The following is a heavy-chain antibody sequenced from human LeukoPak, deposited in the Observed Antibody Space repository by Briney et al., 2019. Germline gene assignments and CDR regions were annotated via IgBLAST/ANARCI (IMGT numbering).Heavy chain of an antibody. J-gene: IGHJ6*03. V-gene: IGHV1-2*02. CDR1: GYTFTGYY. D-gene: IGHD2-2*01. CDR2: INPNSGGT. CDR3: ARGPRYCSSTSCSEYYYMDV. Sequence: WASVKVSCKASGYTFTGYYMHWVRQAPGQGLEWMGWINPNSGGTNYAQKFQGRVTMTRDTSISTAYMELSRLRSDDTAVYYCARGPRYCSSTSCSEYYYMDVWGKGTTVTVSS.